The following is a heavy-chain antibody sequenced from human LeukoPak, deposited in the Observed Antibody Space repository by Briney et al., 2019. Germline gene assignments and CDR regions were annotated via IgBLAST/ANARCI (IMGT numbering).Heavy chain of an antibody. J-gene: IGHJ6*03. CDR3: AGGRGGDYQNYYYYYYMDV. CDR2: MNPNSGNT. V-gene: IGHV1-8*01. D-gene: IGHD4-17*01. CDR1: GYTFTSYD. Sequence: GASVKVSCKASGYTFTSYDINWVRQATGQGLEWMGRMNPNSGNTGYAQKFQGRVTMTRNTSISTAYMELSSLRSEDTAVYYCAGGRGGDYQNYYYYYYMDVWGKGTTVTVSS.